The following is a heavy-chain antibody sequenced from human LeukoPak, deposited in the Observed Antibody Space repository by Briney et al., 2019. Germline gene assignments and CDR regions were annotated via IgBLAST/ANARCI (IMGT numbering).Heavy chain of an antibody. CDR1: GFTFSSYS. D-gene: IGHD4-17*01. V-gene: IGHV3-21*01. CDR3: ARDPEGDGDSDAFDI. J-gene: IGHJ3*02. CDR2: ISSSSSYI. Sequence: KAGGSLRLSCAASGFTFSSYSMNWVRQAPGKGLEWVSSISSSSSYIYYADSVKGRFTISRDNAKNSLYLQMNSLRAEDTAVYYCARDPEGDGDSDAFDIWGQGTMVTVSS.